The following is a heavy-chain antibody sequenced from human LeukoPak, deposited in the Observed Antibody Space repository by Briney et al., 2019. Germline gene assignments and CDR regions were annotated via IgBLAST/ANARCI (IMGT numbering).Heavy chain of an antibody. CDR3: ARDGYQSHNWFDP. CDR1: GFTFSSYG. J-gene: IGHJ5*02. Sequence: PGGSLRLSCAASGFTFSSYGMHWVRQAPGKGLEWVAVIWYDGSNKYYADSVKGRFTISRDNSKNTLYLQMNSLSAEDTAVYYCARDGYQSHNWFDPWGQGTLVTVSS. V-gene: IGHV3-33*01. D-gene: IGHD5-12*01. CDR2: IWYDGSNK.